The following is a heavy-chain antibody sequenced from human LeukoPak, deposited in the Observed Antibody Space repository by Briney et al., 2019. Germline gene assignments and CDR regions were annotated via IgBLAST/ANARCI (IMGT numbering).Heavy chain of an antibody. CDR2: IWYDGSNK. CDR3: ARTRVDTAMVSETTYYYYYGMDV. D-gene: IGHD5-18*01. V-gene: IGHV3-33*08. CDR1: GFTFSSYW. J-gene: IGHJ6*02. Sequence: GGSLRLSCAASGFTFSSYWMHWVRQAPGKGLEWVAVIWYDGSNKYYADSVKGRFTISRDNSKNTLYLQMNSLRAEDTAVYYCARTRVDTAMVSETTYYYYYGMDVWGQGTTVTVSS.